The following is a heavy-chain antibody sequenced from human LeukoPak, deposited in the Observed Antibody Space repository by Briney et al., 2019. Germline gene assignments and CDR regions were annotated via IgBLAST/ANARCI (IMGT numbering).Heavy chain of an antibody. CDR1: GGTSSSYA. CDR3: ARAIVMGGSVPASWFDP. J-gene: IGHJ5*02. CDR2: IIPIFGTA. D-gene: IGHD2-21*01. V-gene: IGHV1-69*13. Sequence: SVKVSCKASGGTSSSYAISWVRQAPGQGLEWMGGIIPIFGTANYAQKFQGRVTITADESTSTAYMELSSLRSEDTAVYYCARAIVMGGSVPASWFDPWGQGTLVTVSS.